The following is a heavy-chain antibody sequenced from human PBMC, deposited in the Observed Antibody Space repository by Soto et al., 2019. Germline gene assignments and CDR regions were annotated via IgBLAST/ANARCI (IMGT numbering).Heavy chain of an antibody. D-gene: IGHD6-6*01. CDR2: ISGSGGST. CDR1: GFTFNNYA. CDR3: AKSSARQLEDAFDI. Sequence: PGGSLRLSCAASGFTFNNYAMTWVRQAPGKGLEWVSAISGSGGSTYYADSVKGRFTISRDNSKNTLYLQMSSLRAEDTAVYYCAKSSARQLEDAFDIWGQGTMVTVSS. V-gene: IGHV3-23*01. J-gene: IGHJ3*02.